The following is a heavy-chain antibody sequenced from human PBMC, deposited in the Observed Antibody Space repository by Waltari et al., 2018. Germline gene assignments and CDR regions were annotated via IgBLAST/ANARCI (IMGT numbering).Heavy chain of an antibody. J-gene: IGHJ3*01. D-gene: IGHD5-12*01. V-gene: IGHV4-39*01. CDR3: ATYIGASVGTAALDV. Sequence: QLQLQESGPRLVRPSETLSLICRVSGVSITSNRHYWAWIRQSPGQGLEWIGTVSFSGTTYISPPLKSRVSVSRDTSKSQVSLILGSVTAADMAVYYCATYIGASVGTAALDVWGQGTMVTVSS. CDR1: GVSITSNRHY. CDR2: VSFSGTT.